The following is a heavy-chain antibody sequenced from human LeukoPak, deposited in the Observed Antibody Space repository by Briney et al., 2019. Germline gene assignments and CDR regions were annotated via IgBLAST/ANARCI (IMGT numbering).Heavy chain of an antibody. J-gene: IGHJ4*02. CDR1: GYIFTGYY. V-gene: IGHV1-2*02. CDR3: ARGESYSGSYYGY. D-gene: IGHD1-26*01. Sequence: ASVKVSCKASGYIFTGYYMHWVRQAPGQGLEWMGWINPNSGGTNYAQKFQGRVTMTRDTSISTAYMELSRLRSDDTAVYYCARGESYSGSYYGYWGQGTLVTVSS. CDR2: INPNSGGT.